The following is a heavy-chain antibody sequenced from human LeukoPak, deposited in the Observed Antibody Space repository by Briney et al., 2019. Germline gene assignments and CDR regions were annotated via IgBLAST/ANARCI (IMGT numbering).Heavy chain of an antibody. CDR2: ISGSGGST. V-gene: IGHV3-23*01. CDR3: ANSRITMVRGVIMTTPFDY. J-gene: IGHJ4*02. D-gene: IGHD3-10*01. Sequence: GGPLRLSCAASGFTFSSYAMSWVRQAPGKGLEWVSAISGSGGSTYYADSVKGRFTISRDNSKNTLYLQMNSLRAEDTAVYYCANSRITMVRGVIMTTPFDYWGQGTLVTVSS. CDR1: GFTFSSYA.